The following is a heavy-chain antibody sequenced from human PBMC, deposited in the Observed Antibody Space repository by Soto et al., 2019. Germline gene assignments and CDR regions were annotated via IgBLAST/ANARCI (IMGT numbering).Heavy chain of an antibody. Sequence: EVQLVESGGDLVQREGSLRLSCVASGFTFSVYSMNWVRQAPGKGLEWFSYITSDTKTIKYADSVKGRFTISRDNAKNAVYLQMNSLRDEDTAVYYCARSVEGHFDYWGQGTVFTVSS. D-gene: IGHD6-19*01. CDR1: GFTFSVYS. J-gene: IGHJ4*02. V-gene: IGHV3-48*02. CDR2: ITSDTKTI. CDR3: ARSVEGHFDY.